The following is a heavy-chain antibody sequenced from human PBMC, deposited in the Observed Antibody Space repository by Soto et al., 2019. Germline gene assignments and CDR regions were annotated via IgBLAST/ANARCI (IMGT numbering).Heavy chain of an antibody. CDR3: ARSGYNWNDGRRGYFDY. Sequence: EVQLVESGGGLVQPGGSLRLSCAASGFTFSSYEMNGVRQEPGERLEGVSYISSSGRTIYYADSVKGRFTISRDNAKNALYLPMICLRAEDTAVYYCARSGYNWNDGRRGYFDYWGQGTMVTVSS. D-gene: IGHD1-20*01. J-gene: IGHJ4*02. CDR2: ISSSGRTI. CDR1: GFTFSSYE. V-gene: IGHV3-48*03.